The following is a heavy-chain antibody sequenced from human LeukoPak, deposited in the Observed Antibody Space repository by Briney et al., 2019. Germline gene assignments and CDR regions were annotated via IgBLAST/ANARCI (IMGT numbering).Heavy chain of an antibody. CDR2: IWNDGSNK. CDR1: GFTFNNYG. J-gene: IGHJ4*02. Sequence: PGGSLRLSCAASGFTFNNYGMHWVRQVPAQGLERVGIIWNDGSNKDYGNSVKGRFTISRDNSRNILYLQMNSMRVEDTALYYCAKGGIEVGHPAGLYFFDSWGQGTLVSVSS. D-gene: IGHD6-19*01. CDR3: AKGGIEVGHPAGLYFFDS. V-gene: IGHV3-33*06.